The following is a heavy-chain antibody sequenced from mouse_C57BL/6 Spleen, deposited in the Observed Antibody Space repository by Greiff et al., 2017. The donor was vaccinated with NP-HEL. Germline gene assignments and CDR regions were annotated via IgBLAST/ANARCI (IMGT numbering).Heavy chain of an antibody. Sequence: VQLKESGGDLVKPGGSLKLSCAASGFTFSSYGMSWVRQTPDKRLEWVATISSGGSYTYYPDSVKGRFTISRDNAKNTLYLQMSSLKSEDTAMYYCARLYDYDRNYFDYWGQGTTLTVSS. V-gene: IGHV5-6*01. CDR2: ISSGGSYT. J-gene: IGHJ2*01. D-gene: IGHD2-4*01. CDR3: ARLYDYDRNYFDY. CDR1: GFTFSSYG.